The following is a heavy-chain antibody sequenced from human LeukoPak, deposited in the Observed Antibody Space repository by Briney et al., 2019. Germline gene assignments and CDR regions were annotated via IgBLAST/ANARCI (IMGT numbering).Heavy chain of an antibody. V-gene: IGHV3-66*01. CDR2: IYSGGST. CDR1: GFTVNKKH. CDR3: ELFYLGSGTSDAFDI. J-gene: IGHJ3*02. D-gene: IGHD3-10*01. Sequence: GGSLRLSCAASGFTVNKKHMTWARQAPGKGLEWVSVIYSGGSTYCADSVKSRFTISRDNSKNTLNLQMNSLRVEDTAVYYCELFYLGSGTSDAFDIWGHGTMVTVSS.